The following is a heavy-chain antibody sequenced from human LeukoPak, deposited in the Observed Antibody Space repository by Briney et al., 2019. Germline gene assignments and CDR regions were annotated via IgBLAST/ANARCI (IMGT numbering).Heavy chain of an antibody. CDR1: GYTFTSYD. Sequence: ASVKVSCKASGYTFTSYDINWVRQATGQGLEWMGWMNPNSGNTGYAQKFQGRVTMTRNTSISTAYMELSSLRSEDTAVYYCALWFGELFVSNYYYYMDVWGKGTTVIISS. CDR3: ALWFGELFVSNYYYYMDV. CDR2: MNPNSGNT. V-gene: IGHV1-8*01. J-gene: IGHJ6*03. D-gene: IGHD3-10*01.